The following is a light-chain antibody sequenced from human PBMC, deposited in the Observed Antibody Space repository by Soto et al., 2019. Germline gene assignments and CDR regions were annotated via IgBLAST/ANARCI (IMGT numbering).Light chain of an antibody. CDR2: VAS. J-gene: IGKJ2*01. Sequence: DIQMTQSPSSVSASIGDRVTATCRAGQDIGTWLAWYQQKPGNAPKLLISVASKLESGVPSRFSGSGSGTHFTLTISSLQPEDLATYYCQQCHSFPHTFGQGTKV. CDR1: QDIGTW. CDR3: QQCHSFPHT. V-gene: IGKV1D-12*01.